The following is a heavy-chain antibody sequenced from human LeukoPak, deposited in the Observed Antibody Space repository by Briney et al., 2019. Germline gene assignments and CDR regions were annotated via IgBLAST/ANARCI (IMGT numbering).Heavy chain of an antibody. J-gene: IGHJ3*01. V-gene: IGHV1-69*05. CDR3: ARGGGIVGATWSV. CDR2: IIPIFGTA. CDR1: GGTFSSYA. D-gene: IGHD1-26*01. Sequence: GASVKVSCKASGGTFSSYAISWVRQAPGQGLEWMGGIIPIFGTASYAQKFQGRVTITTDESTSTAYMELSSLRSEDTAVYYCARGGGIVGATWSVWGQGTMVTVSS.